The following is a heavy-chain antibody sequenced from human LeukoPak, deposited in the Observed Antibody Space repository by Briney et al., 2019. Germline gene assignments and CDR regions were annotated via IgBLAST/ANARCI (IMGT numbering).Heavy chain of an antibody. V-gene: IGHV4-39*07. CDR1: GGSISSSSYY. Sequence: PSETLSLTCTVSGGSISSSSYYWGWIRQPPGKGLEWIGSIYYSGSTYYNPSLKSRVTISVDTSKNQFSLKLSSVTAADTAVYYCARLVIAAAHVDYWGQGTLVTVSS. CDR2: IYYSGST. J-gene: IGHJ4*02. CDR3: ARLVIAAAHVDY. D-gene: IGHD6-13*01.